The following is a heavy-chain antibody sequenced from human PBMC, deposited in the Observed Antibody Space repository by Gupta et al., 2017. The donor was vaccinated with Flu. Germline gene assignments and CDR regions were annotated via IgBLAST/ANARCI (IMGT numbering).Heavy chain of an antibody. D-gene: IGHD3-16*01. CDR3: TRGSDDFRTFEYYLDY. CDR2: ISGNGRST. Sequence: EVQLVESGGGLVQPGGSLRLSCEASGFNFRNYWMYWVRQVPGKGLLWLSRISGNGRSTSYVDSVKGRFTISRDNAKSTVHLQMSSLRVEDTAVYYCTRGSDDFRTFEYYLDYWGPGTLVTVSS. V-gene: IGHV3-74*01. J-gene: IGHJ4*02. CDR1: GFNFRNYW.